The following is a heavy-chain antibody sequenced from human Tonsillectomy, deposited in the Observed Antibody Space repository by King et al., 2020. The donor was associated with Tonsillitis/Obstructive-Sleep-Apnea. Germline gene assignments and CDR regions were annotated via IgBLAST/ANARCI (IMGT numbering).Heavy chain of an antibody. CDR3: ARQLKAATDGPPGLDV. J-gene: IGHJ6*02. D-gene: IGHD5-24*01. Sequence: VQLVESGAEVKKPGESLRISCKGSGYSFSSYWINWVRQMPGKGLEWMGRIDPTDSHTNYSPSFQGHVTISVDKSISTAYLQWSSLKASDTAMYYCARQLKAATDGPPGLDVWGQGPTVTVFS. CDR1: GYSFSSYW. CDR2: IDPTDSHT. V-gene: IGHV5-10-1*03.